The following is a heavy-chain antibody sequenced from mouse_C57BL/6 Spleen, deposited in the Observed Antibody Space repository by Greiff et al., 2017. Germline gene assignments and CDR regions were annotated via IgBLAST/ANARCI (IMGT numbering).Heavy chain of an antibody. V-gene: IGHV5-6*01. J-gene: IGHJ3*01. Sequence: EVMLVESGGDLVKPGGSLKLSCAASGFTFSSYGMSWVRQTPDKRLEWVATISSGGSYTYYPDSVKGRFTISRDNAKNTLYRQMSSLKSEDTAMYYCASPYGYDAYFAYWGQGTLVTVSA. CDR1: GFTFSSYG. CDR2: ISSGGSYT. CDR3: ASPYGYDAYFAY. D-gene: IGHD2-2*01.